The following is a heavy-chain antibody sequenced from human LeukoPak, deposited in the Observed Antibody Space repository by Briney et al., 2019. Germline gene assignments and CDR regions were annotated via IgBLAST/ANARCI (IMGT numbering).Heavy chain of an antibody. CDR2: IYYSGST. CDR3: ARDSTLTSVGAIGLGVFDY. CDR1: GGSISSSSYY. V-gene: IGHV4-39*07. J-gene: IGHJ4*02. D-gene: IGHD1-26*01. Sequence: SETLSLTCTVSGGSISSSSYYWGWIRQPPGKGLEWIGSIYYSGSTYYNPSLKSRVTISVDTSKNQFSLKLSSVTAADTAVYYCARDSTLTSVGAIGLGVFDYWGQGTLVTVSS.